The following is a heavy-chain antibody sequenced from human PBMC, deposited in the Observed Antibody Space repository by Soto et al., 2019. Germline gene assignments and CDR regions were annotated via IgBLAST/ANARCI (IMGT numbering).Heavy chain of an antibody. Sequence: PGGSLRLSCAGSGLTLSDYTMSWVRQAPGEGLEWVSSIRTGDSTTFYADSVRGRFTISRDDSKNTLSLQMNSLRAEDTALYFCAKPPVWKSEHLSFWGQGTLVTVSS. V-gene: IGHV3-23*01. J-gene: IGHJ4*02. D-gene: IGHD3-16*01. CDR3: AKPPVWKSEHLSF. CDR1: GLTLSDYT. CDR2: IRTGDSTT.